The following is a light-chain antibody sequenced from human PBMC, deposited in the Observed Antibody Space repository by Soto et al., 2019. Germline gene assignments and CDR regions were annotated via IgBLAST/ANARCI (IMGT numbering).Light chain of an antibody. J-gene: IGKJ4*01. CDR1: QSVSST. CDR2: GTS. V-gene: IGKV3-15*01. Sequence: EIVMTQSPATLSVSPGERATLSCRASQSVSSTLAWYQQKPGQAPRLLTYGTSTRATGIPARFSGSGSGTEFTLTISSLQSEDFAVDYCQQYNNWPLTFGGGTKVDNK. CDR3: QQYNNWPLT.